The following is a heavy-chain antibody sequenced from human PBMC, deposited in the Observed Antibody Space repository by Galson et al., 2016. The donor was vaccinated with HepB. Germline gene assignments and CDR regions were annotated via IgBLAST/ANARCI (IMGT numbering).Heavy chain of an antibody. J-gene: IGHJ4*02. CDR3: AKFAGDSSG. CDR1: GFTFSLSG. Sequence: SLRLSCAASGFTFSLSGMNWVRQAPGKGPEWVSAISGSAHSTYYADSVKGRFTVSRDNSKNTLYSEMNSLRAEDTAVYYCAKFAGDSSGWGQGTLVTVSS. V-gene: IGHV3-23*01. CDR2: ISGSAHST. D-gene: IGHD7-27*01.